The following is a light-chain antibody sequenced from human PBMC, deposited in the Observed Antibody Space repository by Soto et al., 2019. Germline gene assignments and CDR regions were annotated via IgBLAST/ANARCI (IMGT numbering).Light chain of an antibody. CDR3: CSYAGSYSYA. CDR2: DVN. J-gene: IGLJ1*01. V-gene: IGLV2-11*01. CDR1: SSDVGGFNS. Sequence: QSALTQPRSVSGSPGQSVTISCTGTSSDVGGFNSVSWYQQHPGKAPKLMIYDVNKRPSGVPDRFSGSKSGSTASLTISGLQAADEADYYCCSYAGSYSYAFATGTKLTVL.